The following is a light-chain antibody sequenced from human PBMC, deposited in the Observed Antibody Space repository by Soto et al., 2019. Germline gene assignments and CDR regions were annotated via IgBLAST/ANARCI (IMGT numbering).Light chain of an antibody. V-gene: IGKV3-15*01. CDR3: QQYNKWPLT. Sequence: EIVMTQTPATLSVSPGERATLSCRASQSVSSNLAWYQHKPGQAASLLIHGASTRATGIPGRFSGSGSGTEFTLTISSLQSEDFAVYYCQQYNKWPLTFGGGTKVEIK. CDR2: GAS. J-gene: IGKJ4*01. CDR1: QSVSSN.